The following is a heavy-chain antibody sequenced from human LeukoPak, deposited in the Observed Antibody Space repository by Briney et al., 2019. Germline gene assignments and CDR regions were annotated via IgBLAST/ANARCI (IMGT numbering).Heavy chain of an antibody. Sequence: GGSLRLSCAASGFTFSSYGMHWVRQAPGKGLEWVSYISSSSSTIYYADSVKGRFIISRDNAKNSLYLQMNSLRAEDTAVYYCARPGDILTGPGGSFDYWGQGTLVTVSS. CDR2: ISSSSSTI. D-gene: IGHD3-9*01. CDR1: GFTFSSYG. CDR3: ARPGDILTGPGGSFDY. V-gene: IGHV3-48*01. J-gene: IGHJ4*02.